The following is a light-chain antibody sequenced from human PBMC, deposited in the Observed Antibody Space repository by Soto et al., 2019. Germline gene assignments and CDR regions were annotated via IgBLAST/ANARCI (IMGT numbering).Light chain of an antibody. CDR3: QQYNNWPRT. J-gene: IGKJ1*01. CDR1: RTVHSN. V-gene: IGKV3-15*01. Sequence: EIVMSQSPSTVSVYQGDRVTLSCRASRTVHSNVAWYQHKPGQAPRLLIYGASFRATGMPARFSGSGFGTEFTLTISSLQSEDFAVYYCQQYNNWPRTFGQGTKVDIK. CDR2: GAS.